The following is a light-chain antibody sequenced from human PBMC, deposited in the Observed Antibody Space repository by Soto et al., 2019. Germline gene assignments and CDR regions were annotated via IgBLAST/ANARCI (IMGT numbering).Light chain of an antibody. CDR2: DAS. CDR3: QHYNSQYT. CDR1: QSISSW. V-gene: IGKV1-5*01. J-gene: IGKJ2*01. Sequence: DIQMTQSPSTLSASVGDRVTLTCRASQSISSWLDWYHQKPGKPPKLLIYDASSLASGVPSMFSGSGSGTEFPLTSSSLQPDYFVTYCCQHYNSQYTFGQGTKLEIK.